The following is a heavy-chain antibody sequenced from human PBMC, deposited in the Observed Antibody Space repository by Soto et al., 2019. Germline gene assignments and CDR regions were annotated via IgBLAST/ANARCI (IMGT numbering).Heavy chain of an antibody. J-gene: IGHJ4*02. D-gene: IGHD2-15*01. Sequence: QITLKESGPPLVKPTQTLTLTCTVSGFSLTTSGVGVGWIRQPPGKAPEWLALIYWDGIERYSPSLRSRLTITMHTSKNQVVLTMTTMDPVDTATYYCAHSPCSGGTCYLFDHWGQGTPVIVSS. CDR1: GFSLTTSGVG. CDR3: AHSPCSGGTCYLFDH. V-gene: IGHV2-5*02. CDR2: IYWDGIE.